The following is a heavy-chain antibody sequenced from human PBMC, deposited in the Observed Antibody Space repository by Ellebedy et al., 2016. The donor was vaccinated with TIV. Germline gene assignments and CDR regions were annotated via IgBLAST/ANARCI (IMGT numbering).Heavy chain of an antibody. Sequence: MPGGSLRLSCTVSGTTLTTGSYYWSCVRQPPGKRLEWIGYGYYTGATRYSPSLKSRVTISLDTSQNQFSLNLNSVTAADTALYYCARGYAGYDFDHWGQGILVTVSS. CDR2: GYYTGAT. V-gene: IGHV4-61*01. J-gene: IGHJ4*02. CDR1: GTTLTTGSYY. CDR3: ARGYAGYDFDH. D-gene: IGHD5-12*01.